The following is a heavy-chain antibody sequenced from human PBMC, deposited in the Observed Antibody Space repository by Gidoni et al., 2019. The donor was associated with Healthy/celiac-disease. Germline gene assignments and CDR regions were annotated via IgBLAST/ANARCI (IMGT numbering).Heavy chain of an antibody. CDR3: ARDLGIAVAEKYFDY. D-gene: IGHD6-19*01. J-gene: IGHJ4*02. V-gene: IGHV3-30*01. Sequence: FTISRDNSKNTLYLQMNSLRAEDTAVYYCARDLGIAVAEKYFDYWGQGTLVTVSS.